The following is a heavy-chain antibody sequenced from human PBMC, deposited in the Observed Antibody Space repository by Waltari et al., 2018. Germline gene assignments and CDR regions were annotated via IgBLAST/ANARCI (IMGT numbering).Heavy chain of an antibody. CDR3: ARDSKKEGPITSIVVANPYFQY. D-gene: IGHD3-22*01. J-gene: IGHJ1*01. CDR1: GFTFGRFA. Sequence: QVHLVQSGGGVAQPGRSLRLSCAASGFTFGRFAIHWVRQAPGKGPEWVAIMSFDGNDIEYRDSVKGRFTISRDNSKSTLYLQMNNLKVEDTAVYYCARDSKKEGPITSIVVANPYFQYWGQGTPVTVSS. CDR2: MSFDGNDI. V-gene: IGHV3-30*10.